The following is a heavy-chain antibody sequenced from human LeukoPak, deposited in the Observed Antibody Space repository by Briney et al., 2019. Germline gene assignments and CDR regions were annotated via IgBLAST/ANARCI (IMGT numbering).Heavy chain of an antibody. V-gene: IGHV3-21*01. D-gene: IGHD3-22*01. CDR3: ARDAHFLIPSYYYDSTFDY. CDR1: GFTFSSYS. Sequence: GGSLRLSCAASGFTFSSYSMNWVRQAPGKGLEWVSSISSSSSYICYADSVKGRFTISRDNAKNSLYLQMNSLRAEDTAVYYCARDAHFLIPSYYYDSTFDYWGQGTLVTVSS. J-gene: IGHJ4*02. CDR2: ISSSSSYI.